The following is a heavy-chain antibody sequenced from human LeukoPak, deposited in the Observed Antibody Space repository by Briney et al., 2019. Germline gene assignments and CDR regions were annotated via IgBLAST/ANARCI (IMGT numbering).Heavy chain of an antibody. CDR3: AKDRPPRGITMIEDY. J-gene: IGHJ4*02. Sequence: GGSLRLSCAASGFTFSSYGMHWVRQAPGKGLEWVAVISYDGSNKYYADSVKGRFTISRDNSKNTLYLQMNSLRAEDTAVYYCAKDRPPRGITMIEDYWGQGTLVTVSS. CDR2: ISYDGSNK. CDR1: GFTFSSYG. V-gene: IGHV3-30*18. D-gene: IGHD3-22*01.